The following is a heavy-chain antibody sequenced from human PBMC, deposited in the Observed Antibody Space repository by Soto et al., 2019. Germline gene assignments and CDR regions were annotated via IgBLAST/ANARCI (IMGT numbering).Heavy chain of an antibody. CDR3: ARVILSFGGAPDAFDI. Sequence: XGTLSLTCAVSGGSISSSNWWSCVRQPPGKGLEWIGEIYHSGSTNYNPSLKSRVTISVDKSKNQFSLKLSSVTAADTAVYYCARVILSFGGAPDAFDIWGQGTMVTVSS. J-gene: IGHJ3*02. CDR1: GGSISSSNW. CDR2: IYHSGST. D-gene: IGHD3-16*01. V-gene: IGHV4-4*02.